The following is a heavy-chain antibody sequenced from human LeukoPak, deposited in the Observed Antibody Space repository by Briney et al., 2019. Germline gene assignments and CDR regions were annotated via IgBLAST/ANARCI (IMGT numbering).Heavy chain of an antibody. V-gene: IGHV4-39*07. CDR1: SGSISSTSYY. Sequence: SETLSLTCTVSSGSISSTSYYWGWIRQPPGMGLEWIGSMYYSGSTNYNPSLKSRVTISVDTSKNQFSLKLSSVTAADTAVYYCARGQRSSGNIVVVTAIRGAFDIWGQGTMVTVSS. CDR2: MYYSGST. J-gene: IGHJ3*02. D-gene: IGHD2-21*02. CDR3: ARGQRSSGNIVVVTAIRGAFDI.